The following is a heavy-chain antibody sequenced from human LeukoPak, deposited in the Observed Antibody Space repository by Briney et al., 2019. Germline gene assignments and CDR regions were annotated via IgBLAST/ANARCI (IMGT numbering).Heavy chain of an antibody. CDR3: ARGRRLAARGAYFDY. CDR1: GYSISSGHY. J-gene: IGHJ4*02. V-gene: IGHV4-38-2*02. CDR2: MYHSGST. D-gene: IGHD6-6*01. Sequence: SETLSLTCTVSGYSISSGHYWGWIRQPPGKGLEWIGSMYHSGSTYYNPPLKSRVTISEDTSKNQFSLKLRSVTAADTAVYYCARGRRLAARGAYFDYWGQGTLVTVSS.